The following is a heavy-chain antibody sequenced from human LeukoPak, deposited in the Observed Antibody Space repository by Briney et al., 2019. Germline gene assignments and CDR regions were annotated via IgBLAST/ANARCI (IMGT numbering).Heavy chain of an antibody. CDR3: AREADSSGYFFRPDY. V-gene: IGHV1-18*01. CDR1: GYTFTNYA. CDR2: ISVYSDDT. D-gene: IGHD3-22*01. Sequence: ASVKVSCKASGYTFTNYAISWVRRAPGQGLEWMGWISVYSDDTKSAQNTQGRITMTKDTSTSTAYMELRSLRSDDTAVYYCAREADSSGYFFRPDYWGQGTLVTVSS. J-gene: IGHJ4*02.